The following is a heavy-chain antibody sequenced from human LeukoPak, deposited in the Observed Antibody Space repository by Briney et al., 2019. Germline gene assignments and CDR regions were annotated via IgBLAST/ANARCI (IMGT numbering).Heavy chain of an antibody. CDR1: GFTFCHYY. J-gene: IGHJ4*02. V-gene: IGHV3-7*03. Sequence: GSLRLSCAASGFTFCHYYMNWVRLAPGKGLAWVANIREDGSDDTYEASVKGRFTISRDNARNSLFLQMNSLRAEDTAVYYCAGGDGYYFGFWGQGTPVTVSS. CDR3: AGGDGYYFGF. CDR2: IREDGSDD.